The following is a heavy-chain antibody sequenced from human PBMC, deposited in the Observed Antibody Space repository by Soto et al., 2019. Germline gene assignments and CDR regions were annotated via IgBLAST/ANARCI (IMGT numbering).Heavy chain of an antibody. V-gene: IGHV3-9*03. D-gene: IGHD3-3*01. Sequence: EVQLLESGGGVVQPGGSLRLSCIASGFIFDDYAIHWVRQVPGKGLEWVSGIDWNRATTGYADSVKGRFTLSRDNARNSVLLQMNSLRPEDMALYYCVKDVGSRHYDFTNFDSWGQGTLVTVSS. CDR3: VKDVGSRHYDFTNFDS. CDR2: IDWNRATT. CDR1: GFIFDDYA. J-gene: IGHJ4*02.